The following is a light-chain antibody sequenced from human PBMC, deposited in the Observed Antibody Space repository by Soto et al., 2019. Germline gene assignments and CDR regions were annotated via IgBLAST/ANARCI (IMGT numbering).Light chain of an antibody. CDR2: DAS. Sequence: EVVLTQSPATLSLSPGERATLSCRASESIGNYLAWYQQNLGQAPKLLIYDASHRAIGIPGRFSGDGSGTDFTLTSSSLEPEDFAVYYCQWRSDWPPRLTFGGGTKVEIK. CDR3: QWRSDWPPRLT. J-gene: IGKJ4*01. CDR1: ESIGNY. V-gene: IGKV3-11*01.